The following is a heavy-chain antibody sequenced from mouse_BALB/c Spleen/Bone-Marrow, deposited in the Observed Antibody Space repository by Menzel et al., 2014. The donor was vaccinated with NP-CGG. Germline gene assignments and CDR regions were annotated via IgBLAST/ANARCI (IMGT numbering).Heavy chain of an antibody. J-gene: IGHJ2*01. V-gene: IGHV1S135*01. CDR1: GYAFTNYN. CDR3: AKLDTTAVPDY. Sequence: EVQRVESGPELVKPGASVKVSCKASGYAFTNYNMYWVKQSHGKSLEWIGYNDPYSGGTNYNQKFKGKATLTVDKSSSTAYMHLNSLTSEDSAVYYCAKLDTTAVPDYWGQGTTLTVSS. D-gene: IGHD1-1*01. CDR2: NDPYSGGT.